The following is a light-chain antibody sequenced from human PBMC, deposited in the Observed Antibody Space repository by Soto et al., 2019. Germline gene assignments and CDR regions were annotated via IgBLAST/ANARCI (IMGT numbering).Light chain of an antibody. CDR2: DAS. CDR3: QQYGRSIT. V-gene: IGKV3-20*01. CDR1: QSVGNNF. Sequence: EIVLTQSPDTLSLSPGERATLSCRASQSVGNNFLAWYQQKPGQAPTLLIYDASNRATGIPDRFSGSGSGTDFTLTISRLEPEDFAVYYCQQYGRSITFGQGTRLEIK. J-gene: IGKJ5*01.